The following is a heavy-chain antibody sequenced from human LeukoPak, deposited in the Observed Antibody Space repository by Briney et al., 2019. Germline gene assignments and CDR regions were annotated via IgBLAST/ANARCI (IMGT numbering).Heavy chain of an antibody. J-gene: IGHJ6*03. CDR2: VYHSGST. CDR1: GGSIGSSNW. V-gene: IGHV4-4*02. Sequence: SGTLSLTCAVSGGSIGSSNWWSWVRQPPGKGLEWIGEVYHSGSTNYNPSLKSRVTISVDKSKNQFSLKLSSVTAADTAVYYCARDHPTPNTGYMDVWGKGTTVTVSS. D-gene: IGHD2-8*02. CDR3: ARDHPTPNTGYMDV.